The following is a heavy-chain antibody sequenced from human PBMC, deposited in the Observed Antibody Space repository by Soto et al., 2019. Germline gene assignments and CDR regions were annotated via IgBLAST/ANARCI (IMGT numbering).Heavy chain of an antibody. CDR2: INHSGST. Sequence: QVQLQQWGAGLLKPSETLSLTCAVYGGSFSGYYWSWIRQPPGKGLEWIGEINHSGSTNYNPSLKSRVTISVDTSKNQFSLKLSSVTAADTAGYYCARGPVWRRRLDYWGQGTLVTVSS. CDR1: GGSFSGYY. J-gene: IGHJ4*02. CDR3: ARGPVWRRRLDY. V-gene: IGHV4-34*01. D-gene: IGHD2-8*01.